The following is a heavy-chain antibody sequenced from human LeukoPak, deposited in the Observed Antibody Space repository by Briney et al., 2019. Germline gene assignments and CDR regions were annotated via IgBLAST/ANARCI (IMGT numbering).Heavy chain of an antibody. CDR2: ISAYNGNT. V-gene: IGHV1-18*01. Sequence: ASVKVSCKASGYTFTSYGISWVRQAPGQGLEWMGWISAYNGNTNYAQMLQGRVTMTTDTSTSTAYMELRSLRSDDTAVYYCARDPERWLQFIGNYWGQGTLVTVSS. J-gene: IGHJ4*02. D-gene: IGHD5-24*01. CDR1: GYTFTSYG. CDR3: ARDPERWLQFIGNY.